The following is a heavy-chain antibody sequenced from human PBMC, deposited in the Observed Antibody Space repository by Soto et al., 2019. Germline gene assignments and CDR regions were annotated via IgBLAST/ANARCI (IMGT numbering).Heavy chain of an antibody. D-gene: IGHD3-3*01. Sequence: GGSLRLSCAASGFTFSSYAMSWVRQAPGKGLEWVSAISGSGGSTYYADSVKGRFAISRDNSKNTLYLQMNSLRAEDTAVYYCAKVLSSVFGPFDYWGQGTLVTVSS. CDR2: ISGSGGST. J-gene: IGHJ4*02. CDR1: GFTFSSYA. CDR3: AKVLSSVFGPFDY. V-gene: IGHV3-23*01.